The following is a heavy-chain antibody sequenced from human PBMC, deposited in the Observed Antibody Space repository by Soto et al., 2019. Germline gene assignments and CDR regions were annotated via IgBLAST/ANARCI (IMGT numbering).Heavy chain of an antibody. Sequence: QVQLVQSGAEVKKPGSSVKVSCKASGGTFNSYAISWVRQAPGQGLEWMGGFIPIFGTANYAQKFQGRVTITADESTTTADMELSSLRSEDTAVYYCASSWGGVYLQIYYFDYWGQGTLVTVSS. V-gene: IGHV1-69*12. J-gene: IGHJ4*02. D-gene: IGHD2-21*01. CDR2: FIPIFGTA. CDR3: ASSWGGVYLQIYYFDY. CDR1: GGTFNSYA.